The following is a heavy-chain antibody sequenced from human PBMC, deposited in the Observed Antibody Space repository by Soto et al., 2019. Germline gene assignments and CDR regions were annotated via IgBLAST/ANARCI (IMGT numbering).Heavy chain of an antibody. CDR1: GYTFTSYG. J-gene: IGHJ3*02. Sequence: ASVKVSCKASGYTFTSYGISWVRQAPGQGLEWMGWISAYNGNTNYAQKLQGRVTMTTDTSTSTAYMELRSLRSDDTAVYYCAREGCSGGSCDAFDIWGQVTMVTVSS. V-gene: IGHV1-18*01. D-gene: IGHD2-15*01. CDR2: ISAYNGNT. CDR3: AREGCSGGSCDAFDI.